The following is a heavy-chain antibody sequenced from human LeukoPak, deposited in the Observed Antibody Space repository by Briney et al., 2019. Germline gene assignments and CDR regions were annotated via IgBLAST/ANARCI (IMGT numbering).Heavy chain of an antibody. J-gene: IGHJ4*02. V-gene: IGHV4-59*01. CDR3: ARMVYYGTNFDY. CDR1: GGSISSYY. Sequence: PSETLSLTCTVSGGSISSYYWSWIRQPPGKGLEWIGYIYYSGSTNYNPSLKSRVTISVDTSKNQFSLKLSSVTAADTAVYYCARMVYYGTNFDYWGQGTLVTVSS. D-gene: IGHD2-8*01. CDR2: IYYSGST.